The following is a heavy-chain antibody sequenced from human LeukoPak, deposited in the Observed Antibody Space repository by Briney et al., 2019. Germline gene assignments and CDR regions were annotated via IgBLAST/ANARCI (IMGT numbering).Heavy chain of an antibody. V-gene: IGHV1-69*05. D-gene: IGHD1-1*01. Sequence: ASVKVSCKASGGTFSSYVISWVRQAPGQGLEWMGRIIPMFGIANYAQKFQGRVTITTDESTSTAYMELSSLRSEDTAVYYCARDVSVTTILDYWGQGTLVTVSS. CDR1: GGTFSSYV. CDR2: IIPMFGIA. J-gene: IGHJ4*02. CDR3: ARDVSVTTILDY.